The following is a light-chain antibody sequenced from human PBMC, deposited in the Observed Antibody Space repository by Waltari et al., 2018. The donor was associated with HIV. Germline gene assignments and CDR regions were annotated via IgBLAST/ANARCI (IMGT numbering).Light chain of an antibody. Sequence: SSELTQDPAVSVALGQTVKITCQGDNLRTYYASWYQQKPGQAPVLVSYGKNKRPPEIPDRFSSSASRNTASLTITGALAEDEADYYCKTRDRSGNLYVFGTGTTVTVL. CDR3: KTRDRSGNLYV. CDR2: GKN. V-gene: IGLV3-19*01. J-gene: IGLJ1*01. CDR1: NLRTYY.